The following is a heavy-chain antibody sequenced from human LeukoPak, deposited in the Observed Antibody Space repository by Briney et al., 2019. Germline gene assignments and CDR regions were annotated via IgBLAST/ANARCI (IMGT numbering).Heavy chain of an antibody. D-gene: IGHD5-18*01. Sequence: SVKVSCKASGGTFSSYAISWVRQAPGQGLEWMGRIIPIFGTANYAQKFQGRVTITTDESTSTAYMELSSVRSEDTAVYCCARDYGYSYGYPGAYWGQGTLVTVSS. V-gene: IGHV1-69*05. CDR3: ARDYGYSYGYPGAY. CDR2: IIPIFGTA. J-gene: IGHJ4*02. CDR1: GGTFSSYA.